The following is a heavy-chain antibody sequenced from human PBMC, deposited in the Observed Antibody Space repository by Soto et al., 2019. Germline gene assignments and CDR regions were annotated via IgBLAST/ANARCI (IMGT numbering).Heavy chain of an antibody. CDR1: DGSMSSSNW. Sequence: SETLSLTCTVSDGSMSSSNWWNWVRQPPGKGLEWIGEAHQSGRTNYNPSLKSRVTISVDKSKNRFSLNLSSVTAADTAVYYCARSEATVLDSWGQGTLVTVPS. D-gene: IGHD4-17*01. V-gene: IGHV4-4*02. CDR3: ARSEATVLDS. J-gene: IGHJ4*02. CDR2: AHQSGRT.